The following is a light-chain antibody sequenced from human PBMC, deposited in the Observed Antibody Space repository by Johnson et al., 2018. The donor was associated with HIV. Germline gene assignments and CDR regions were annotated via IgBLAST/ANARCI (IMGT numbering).Light chain of an antibody. CDR3: GTWDSSLSAYNYV. CDR2: DNN. V-gene: IGLV1-51*01. CDR1: SSNIGNNY. Sequence: QSVLTQPPSVSAAPGQKVTISCSGSSSNIGNNYVSWYQQFPGTAPKLLMYDNNKRHPGIPDRFSGSKSGTYATLAITGLQTGDEAEYYCGTWDSSLSAYNYVFGIGTKVTVL. J-gene: IGLJ1*01.